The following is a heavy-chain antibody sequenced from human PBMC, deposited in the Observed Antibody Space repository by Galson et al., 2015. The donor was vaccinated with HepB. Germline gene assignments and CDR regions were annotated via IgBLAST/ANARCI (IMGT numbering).Heavy chain of an antibody. CDR3: ARASSYGREFDY. D-gene: IGHD6-13*01. CDR1: GGSFSGYY. J-gene: IGHJ4*02. V-gene: IGHV4-34*01. Sequence: SATLSLTCAVYGGSFSGYYWSWIRQPPGKGLEWIGEINHSGSTNYNASLKSRVTISVDTSKNQFSLKLSSVTAADTAVYYCARASSYGREFDYWGQGTLVTAS. CDR2: INHSGST.